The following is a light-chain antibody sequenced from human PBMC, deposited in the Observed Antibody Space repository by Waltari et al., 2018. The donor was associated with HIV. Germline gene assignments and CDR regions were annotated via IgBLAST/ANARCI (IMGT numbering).Light chain of an antibody. J-gene: IGLJ2*01. CDR3: NSRDSSGNRLVV. Sequence: SSAVPPDPTVSVALGHTVRITCQGDSPRNYFPSWYQQKPGPAPVLVIYGENNRPSGIPDRFSGSTSGNTASLIITGAQAEDEAEYYCNSRDSSGNRLVVFGGGTKLTVL. V-gene: IGLV3-19*01. CDR2: GEN. CDR1: SPRNYF.